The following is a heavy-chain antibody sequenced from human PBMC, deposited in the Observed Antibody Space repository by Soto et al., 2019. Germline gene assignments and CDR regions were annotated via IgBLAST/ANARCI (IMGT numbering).Heavy chain of an antibody. CDR2: FDPEDGET. Sequence: SVKVSCKVSGYTLTELSMHWVRQAPGKGLEWMGGFDPEDGETIYAQKFQGRVTMTEDTSTDTAYMELSSLRSEDTAVYYCATDRRAYEAFDIWGQGTMVTVSS. D-gene: IGHD5-12*01. J-gene: IGHJ3*02. V-gene: IGHV1-24*01. CDR1: GYTLTELS. CDR3: ATDRRAYEAFDI.